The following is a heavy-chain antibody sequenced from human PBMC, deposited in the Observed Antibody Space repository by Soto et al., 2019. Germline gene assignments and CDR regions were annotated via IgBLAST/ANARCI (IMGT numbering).Heavy chain of an antibody. CDR1: GYTFTNND. D-gene: IGHD2-21*01. J-gene: IGHJ4*02. Sequence: ASVKVSCKASGYTFTNNDINWVRQAAGQGLEWMGWMNPYSGNTGYARNFHGRITMTRDNSITTAYMELSSLRSEDTAVYYCVRAPLDYYSADYFDNWGQGTLVTVSS. CDR3: VRAPLDYYSADYFDN. V-gene: IGHV1-8*01. CDR2: MNPYSGNT.